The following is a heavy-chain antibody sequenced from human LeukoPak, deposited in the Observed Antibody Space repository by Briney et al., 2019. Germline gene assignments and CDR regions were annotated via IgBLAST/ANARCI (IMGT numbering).Heavy chain of an antibody. CDR3: ARGGYYYDSSLDY. Sequence: GGSLRLSCAASGFTFSSYSMNWVRQAPGKGLEWVSSISRSSSYIYYADSVKGRFTISRDNAKNSLYLQMNSLRAEDTAVYYCARGGYYYDSSLDYWGQGTLVTVSS. CDR1: GFTFSSYS. CDR2: ISRSSSYI. D-gene: IGHD3-22*01. V-gene: IGHV3-21*01. J-gene: IGHJ4*02.